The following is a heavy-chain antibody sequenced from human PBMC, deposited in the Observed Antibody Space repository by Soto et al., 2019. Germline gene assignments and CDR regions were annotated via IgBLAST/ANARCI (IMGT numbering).Heavy chain of an antibody. CDR3: AREGYYYDSSGWGAFDI. Sequence: ESGGGVVQPGRSLRLSCAASGFTFSSYAMHWVRQAPGKGLEWVAVISYDGSNKYYADSVKGRFTISRDNSKNTLYLQMNSLRAEDTAVYYCAREGYYYDSSGWGAFDIWGQGTMVTVSS. D-gene: IGHD3-22*01. CDR1: GFTFSSYA. V-gene: IGHV3-30-3*01. J-gene: IGHJ3*02. CDR2: ISYDGSNK.